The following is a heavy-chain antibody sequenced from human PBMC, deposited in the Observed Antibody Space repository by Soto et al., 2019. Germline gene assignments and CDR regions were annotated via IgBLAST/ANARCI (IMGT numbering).Heavy chain of an antibody. CDR2: INAGNGNT. D-gene: IGHD3-22*01. CDR3: TKDYYDSSGYYPPALLFDY. V-gene: IGHV1-3*01. J-gene: IGHJ4*02. Sequence: QVQLVQSGAEVKKPGASVKVSCKASGYTFTSYAMHWVRQAPGQRLEWMGWINAGNGNTKYSQKFQGRVTITRDTXASTAYMELSSLRSEATAVYYCTKDYYDSSGYYPPALLFDYWGQGTLVTVSS. CDR1: GYTFTSYA.